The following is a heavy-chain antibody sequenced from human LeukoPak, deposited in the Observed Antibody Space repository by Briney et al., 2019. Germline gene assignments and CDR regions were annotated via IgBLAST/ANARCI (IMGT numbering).Heavy chain of an antibody. J-gene: IGHJ4*02. CDR3: ASGYCSSTSCYSGRSASIDY. V-gene: IGHV4-34*01. D-gene: IGHD2-2*01. CDR2: INHSGST. CDR1: GGSISIYY. Sequence: SETLSLTCTVCGGSISIYYWSWIRQPPGKGLEWIGEINHSGSTNYNPSLKSRVTISVDTSKNQFSLKLSSVTAADTAVYYCASGYCSSTSCYSGRSASIDYWGQGTLVTVSS.